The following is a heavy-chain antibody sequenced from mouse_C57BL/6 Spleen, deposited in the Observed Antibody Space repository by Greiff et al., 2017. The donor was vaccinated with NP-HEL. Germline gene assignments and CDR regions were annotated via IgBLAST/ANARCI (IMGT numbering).Heavy chain of an antibody. CDR1: GYTFTSYW. Sequence: QVQLQQPGAELVKPGASVKLSCKASGYTFTSYWMHWVKQRPGQGLEWIGMIHPNSGSTNYNEKFKSKATLTVDKSSSTAYMQLSSLTSEDSAVYYCSRKATGRAVGYWGQGTTLTVSS. V-gene: IGHV1-64*01. CDR3: SRKATGRAVGY. CDR2: IHPNSGST. J-gene: IGHJ2*01. D-gene: IGHD1-1*01.